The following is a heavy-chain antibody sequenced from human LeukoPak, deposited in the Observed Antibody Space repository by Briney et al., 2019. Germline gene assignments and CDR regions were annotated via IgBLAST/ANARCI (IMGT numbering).Heavy chain of an antibody. Sequence: GGSLRLSCAASGFSVSSKYMSWVRQVPGKGLEWVSVIYSGGDTYYADSVKGRFTISRDNSKNTLYLQMDSLRAEDTAVYYCAKDDSGYSYGYAGPGDYWGQGTLVTVSS. CDR3: AKDDSGYSYGYAGPGDY. V-gene: IGHV3-66*02. D-gene: IGHD5-18*01. CDR2: IYSGGDT. J-gene: IGHJ4*02. CDR1: GFSVSSKY.